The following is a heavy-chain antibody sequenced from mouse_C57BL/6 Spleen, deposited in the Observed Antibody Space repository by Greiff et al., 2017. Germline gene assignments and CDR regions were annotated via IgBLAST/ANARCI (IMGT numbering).Heavy chain of an antibody. CDR2: IYPGDGDT. CDR1: GYAFSSSW. J-gene: IGHJ2*01. Sequence: VQLQQSGPELVKPGASVKISCKASGYAFSSSWMNWVKQRPGQGLEWIGRIYPGDGDTNYNGKFKGKATLTADKSSSTAYMQLSSLTSEDSAVYFCARAAQATPYFDYWGQGTTLTVSS. CDR3: ARAAQATPYFDY. V-gene: IGHV1-82*01. D-gene: IGHD3-2*02.